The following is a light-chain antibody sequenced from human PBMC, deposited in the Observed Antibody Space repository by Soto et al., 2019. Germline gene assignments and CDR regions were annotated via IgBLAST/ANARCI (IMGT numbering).Light chain of an antibody. CDR2: DAS. CDR1: QSVSSY. Sequence: EIVLTQSPVTLSLAPAERATLSCRASQSVSSYLAWYQQRPGQAPRLLIYDASNRATGIPARFSGSGSGTDFTLTIDNLEPEDFAIYYCQQRNNWPPITFGQGTRLEIK. CDR3: QQRNNWPPIT. V-gene: IGKV3-11*01. J-gene: IGKJ5*01.